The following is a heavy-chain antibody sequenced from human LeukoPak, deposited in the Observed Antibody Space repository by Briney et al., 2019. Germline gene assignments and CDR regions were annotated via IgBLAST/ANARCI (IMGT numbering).Heavy chain of an antibody. D-gene: IGHD3-16*01. CDR2: IYSGGSI. J-gene: IGHJ4*02. V-gene: IGHV3-53*01. Sequence: PGGSLRLSCAASGFTVSSNYMSWVRQAPGEGLEWVSVIYSGGSIYYADSVKGRFTISRDHSKNTLYLQMNSLRAEDTAVYYCARGLPFDYWGQGTLVTVSS. CDR3: ARGLPFDY. CDR1: GFTVSSNY.